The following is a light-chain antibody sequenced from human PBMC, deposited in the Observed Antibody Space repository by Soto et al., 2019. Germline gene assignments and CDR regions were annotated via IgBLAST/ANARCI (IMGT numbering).Light chain of an antibody. CDR1: QSIDSW. Sequence: DIQMTQSPSTLSASVGDRVTITCRASQSIDSWLAWYQQKPGQAPNLLIYKASSFESGVPSRFSGSGSGTGFTLPISSLQPDAFAPSYCQHYNSYPSSFGQGTKLVIK. V-gene: IGKV1-5*03. CDR3: QHYNSYPSS. CDR2: KAS. J-gene: IGKJ2*01.